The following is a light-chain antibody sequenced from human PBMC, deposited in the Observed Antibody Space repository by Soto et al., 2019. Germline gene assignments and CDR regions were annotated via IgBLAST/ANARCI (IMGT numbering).Light chain of an antibody. CDR3: QQRSNWRT. CDR1: HDVTTY. V-gene: IGKV3-11*01. CDR2: DAS. Sequence: EIVMTQSPATLSVSPGERSTLSFIASHDVTTYLAWYQQKPGQAPRLLIYDASNRATGIPARFSGSGSGTDFTLTISSLEAEDFAVYYCQQRSNWRTFGQGTKVDIK. J-gene: IGKJ1*01.